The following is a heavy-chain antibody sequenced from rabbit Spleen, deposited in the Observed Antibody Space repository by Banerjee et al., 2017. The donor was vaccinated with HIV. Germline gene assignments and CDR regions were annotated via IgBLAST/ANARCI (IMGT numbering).Heavy chain of an antibody. D-gene: IGHD6-1*01. V-gene: IGHV1S40*01. CDR1: GFSFNSIYY. CDR2: IYAGSSGSS. Sequence: QSLEESGGDLVKPGASLTLTCTASGFSFNSIYYMCWVRQAPGKGLEWIACIYAGSSGSSYYASWAKGRFTISKTSSTTVTLQMTSLTAADTATYFCARVGGVGVFGYATLWGQGTLVTVS. CDR3: ARVGGVGVFGYATL. J-gene: IGHJ6*01.